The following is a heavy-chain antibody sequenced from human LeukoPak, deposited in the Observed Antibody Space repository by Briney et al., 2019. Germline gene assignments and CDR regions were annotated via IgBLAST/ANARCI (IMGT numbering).Heavy chain of an antibody. D-gene: IGHD5-12*01. J-gene: IGHJ4*02. V-gene: IGHV1-18*01. CDR1: GFTFINYG. CDR3: ARDPQGGYTGYIEY. Sequence: ASVKVSCRASGFTFINYGFYWVRQAPGQGPEWMGWISAYNGETHYAQRFQGRVTLTTDTSTSTAYMDLKSLTANDTAVYFCARDPQGGYTGYIEYWGQGTLVTVSS. CDR2: ISAYNGET.